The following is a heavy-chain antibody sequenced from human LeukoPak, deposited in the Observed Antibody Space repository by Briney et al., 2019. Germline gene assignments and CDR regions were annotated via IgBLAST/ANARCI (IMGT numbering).Heavy chain of an antibody. CDR3: AKDGVFYSSSCEYFDY. Sequence: GGSLRLSCAASGFTFSSYGMHWVRQAPGKGLEWVAFIRYDGSNKYYADSVKGRFTISRDNSKNTLYLQMNSLRAEDTTVYYCAKDGVFYSSSCEYFDYWGQGTLVTVSS. D-gene: IGHD6-13*01. V-gene: IGHV3-30*02. CDR1: GFTFSSYG. CDR2: IRYDGSNK. J-gene: IGHJ4*02.